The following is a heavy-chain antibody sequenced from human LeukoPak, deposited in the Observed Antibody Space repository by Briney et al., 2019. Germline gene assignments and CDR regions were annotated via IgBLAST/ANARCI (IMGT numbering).Heavy chain of an antibody. Sequence: GGSLRLSCAASGFIFTSYDMHYVREPPDKRRECVAVTSFDGGITLYADSVKGRFTISRDNSKNTLFLQMHRMRPEDTAVYSCARDPVSDKPDYFDDWGQGTLVTVSS. J-gene: IGHJ4*02. D-gene: IGHD5/OR15-5a*01. CDR2: TSFDGGIT. CDR3: ARDPVSDKPDYFDD. V-gene: IGHV3-30*03. CDR1: GFIFTSYD.